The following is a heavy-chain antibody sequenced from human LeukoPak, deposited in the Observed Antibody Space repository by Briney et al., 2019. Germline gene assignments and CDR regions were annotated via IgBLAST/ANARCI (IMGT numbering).Heavy chain of an antibody. CDR2: IKQDGSEK. J-gene: IGHJ5*02. CDR3: ASYHCSSTSCYDRYNWFDP. V-gene: IGHV3-7*01. CDR1: GFTFSSYW. Sequence: GESLRLSCAASGFTFSSYWMSWVRQAPGKGLEWVANIKQDGSEKYYVDSVKRRFTISRDNAKNSLYLQMNSLRAEDTAVYYCASYHCSSTSCYDRYNWFDPWGQGTLVTVSS. D-gene: IGHD2-2*01.